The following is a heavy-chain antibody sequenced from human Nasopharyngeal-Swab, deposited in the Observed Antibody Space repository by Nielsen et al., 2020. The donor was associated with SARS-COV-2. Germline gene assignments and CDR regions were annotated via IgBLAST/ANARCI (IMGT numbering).Heavy chain of an antibody. V-gene: IGHV3-11*03. CDR1: GFTFSDYY. D-gene: IGHD5-12*01. Sequence: GGSLRLSCAASGFTFSDYYMSWIRQAPGKGLEWVSYISSSSSYTNYADSVKGRFTISRDNAKNSLYLQMNSLRAEDTALYHCARSGSGYARGWFDPWGQGTLVTVSS. CDR3: ARSGSGYARGWFDP. J-gene: IGHJ5*02. CDR2: ISSSSSYT.